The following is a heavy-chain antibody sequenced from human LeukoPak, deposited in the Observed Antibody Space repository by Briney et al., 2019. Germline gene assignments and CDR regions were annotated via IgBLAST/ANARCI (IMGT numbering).Heavy chain of an antibody. CDR2: ISSSGSTI. D-gene: IGHD6-13*01. CDR1: GFTFSDYY. Sequence: GSLRLSCAASGFTFSDYYMSWIRQAPGKGLEWVSYISSSGSTIYYADSVKGRFTISRDNAKNSLYLQMNSLRAEDTAVYYCARLNHAAADPQYYYGMDVWGQGTTVTVSS. J-gene: IGHJ6*02. V-gene: IGHV3-11*01. CDR3: ARLNHAAADPQYYYGMDV.